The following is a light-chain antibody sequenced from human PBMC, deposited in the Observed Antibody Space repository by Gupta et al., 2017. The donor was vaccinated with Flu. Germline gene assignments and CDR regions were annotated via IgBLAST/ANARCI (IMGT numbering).Light chain of an antibody. V-gene: IGLV1-51*02. CDR1: STNIGNNY. Sequence: QSVLTQPPSVSAAPGQKVTISCSGSSTNIGNNYVSWYQHLPGTAPKLLIYENNRRPSGIPDRFSGSKSGTSATLGITGLQTGDEADYYCGTWDNYLSVGAVGGGTKLAVL. J-gene: IGLJ2*01. CDR3: GTWDNYLSVGA. CDR2: ENN.